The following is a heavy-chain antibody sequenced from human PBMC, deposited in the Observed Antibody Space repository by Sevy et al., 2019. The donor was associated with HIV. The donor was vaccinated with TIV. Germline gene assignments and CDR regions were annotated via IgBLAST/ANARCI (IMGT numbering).Heavy chain of an antibody. CDR3: ARTEMATISFFTY. V-gene: IGHV3-21*01. CDR2: ISSSSSYI. D-gene: IGHD5-12*01. J-gene: IGHJ4*02. Sequence: GGSLRLSCAASGFTFSSYSMNWVRQAPGKGLEWVSSISSSSSYIYYADSVKGRFTISRDNAKNSLYLQMNSLRAEDTAVYYCARTEMATISFFTYWGQGTLVTVSS. CDR1: GFTFSSYS.